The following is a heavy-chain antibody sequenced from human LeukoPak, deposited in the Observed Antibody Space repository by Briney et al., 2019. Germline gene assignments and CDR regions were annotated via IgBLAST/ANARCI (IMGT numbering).Heavy chain of an antibody. V-gene: IGHV3-7*05. J-gene: IGHJ5*02. CDR2: INQAGSEK. CDR1: GFIFSSYW. CDR3: ARVVVGVTNRFDP. Sequence: GGSLRLSCAASGFIFSSYWMSWVRQAPGKGLEWVANINQAGSEKYYVDSVKGRFTTSRDNAKNSLFLQMNSLRAEDTAVYFCARVVVGVTNRFDPWGQGTLVIVSS. D-gene: IGHD2-15*01.